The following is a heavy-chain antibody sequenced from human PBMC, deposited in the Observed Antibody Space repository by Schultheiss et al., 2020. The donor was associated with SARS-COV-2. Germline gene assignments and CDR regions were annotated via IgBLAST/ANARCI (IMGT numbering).Heavy chain of an antibody. J-gene: IGHJ6*03. Sequence: SETLSLTCAVYGGSFSGYYWSWIRQPPGKGLEWIGEINHSGSTNYNPSLKSRVTISVDTSKNQFSLKLSSVTAADTAVYYCARDASPPLIVVVPAASYYMDVWGKGTTVTVSS. CDR3: ARDASPPLIVVVPAASYYMDV. D-gene: IGHD2-2*01. V-gene: IGHV4-34*01. CDR2: INHSGST. CDR1: GGSFSGYY.